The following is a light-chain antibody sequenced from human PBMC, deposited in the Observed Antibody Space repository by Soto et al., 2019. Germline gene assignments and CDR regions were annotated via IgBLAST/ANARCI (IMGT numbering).Light chain of an antibody. CDR2: GAS. V-gene: IGKV1-39*01. CDR3: QQRSTWPIIT. CDR1: QNIRNY. Sequence: DIEMTQCPSSLSASIGDRVTITCRASQNIRNYLNWYQQKSGKAPKLLIYGASSLQSGVPSRFSGSGSGTDFTLTISSLEPEDFAVYYCQQRSTWPIITFGQGTRLEIK. J-gene: IGKJ5*01.